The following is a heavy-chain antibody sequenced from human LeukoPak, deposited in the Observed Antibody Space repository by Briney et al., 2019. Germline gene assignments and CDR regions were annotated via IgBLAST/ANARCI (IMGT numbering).Heavy chain of an antibody. CDR2: IRHDESNK. Sequence: GGSLRLSCATSGFVFSKNGMHWVRQAPGKGLEWVAFIRHDESNKYYADSVKGRFTISRDNSKNTLSLQMNSLRPDDTAVYYCAKGAVSLFDYWGQGTLVTVSS. J-gene: IGHJ4*02. CDR1: GFVFSKNG. D-gene: IGHD6-19*01. V-gene: IGHV3-30*02. CDR3: AKGAVSLFDY.